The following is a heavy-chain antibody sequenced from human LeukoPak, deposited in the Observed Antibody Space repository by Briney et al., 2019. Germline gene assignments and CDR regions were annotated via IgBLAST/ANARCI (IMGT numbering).Heavy chain of an antibody. CDR3: ARAGFGSIYYFDD. D-gene: IGHD6-19*01. CDR2: IYYTGST. CDR1: GGSINNNY. J-gene: IGHJ4*02. Sequence: SETLSLTRTVCGGSINNNYWSWIRQPPGKGLEWIGYIYYTGSTNYNPSLKSRVTISVGMSKRQFSLKLNSVTAADTAVYYCARAGFGSIYYFDDWGQGTLVTVSS. V-gene: IGHV4-59*01.